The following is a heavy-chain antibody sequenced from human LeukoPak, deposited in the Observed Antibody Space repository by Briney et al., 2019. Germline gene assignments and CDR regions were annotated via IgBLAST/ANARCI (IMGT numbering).Heavy chain of an antibody. CDR1: GGSISNNY. CDR2: FHDSEST. J-gene: IGHJ4*02. Sequence: SETLSLTCNVSGGSISNNYWSWIRQPPGKGLEWIGYFHDSESTNYNPSFKGRVSISVDTSKNQVSLKLTSVTAADTAVYHCARGDASGRPGIAFDYWGQGTLVTVSS. V-gene: IGHV4-59*01. CDR3: ARGDASGRPGIAFDY. D-gene: IGHD1-26*01.